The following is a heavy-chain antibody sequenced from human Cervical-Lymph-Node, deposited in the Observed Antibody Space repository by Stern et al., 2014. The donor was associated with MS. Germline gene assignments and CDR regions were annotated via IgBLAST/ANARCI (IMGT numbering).Heavy chain of an antibody. V-gene: IGHV3-48*02. CDR1: GFSFSIYS. J-gene: IGHJ4*02. D-gene: IGHD4/OR15-4a*01. CDR3: ARDLANDY. CDR2: IDSRGTTI. Sequence: VQLVESGGGLAQPGGPLRLSCAASGFSFSIYSMSWVRQTPGKGLEWVSYIDSRGTTIYHADSVKGRFTISRDNAKNSLYLQMNSLRDEDTAVYYCARDLANDYWGQGTLVTVSS.